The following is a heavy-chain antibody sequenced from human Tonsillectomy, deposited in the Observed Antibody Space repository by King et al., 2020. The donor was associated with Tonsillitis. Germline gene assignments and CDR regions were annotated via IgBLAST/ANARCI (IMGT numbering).Heavy chain of an antibody. V-gene: IGHV3-15*01. CDR3: TPQWELLGGNYFDY. CDR2: IKSKTDGGST. D-gene: IGHD1-26*01. Sequence: QLVQSGGGLVQPGGSLRLSCAASGFTFSKAWVSWVSQAPGKGLEWFGRIKSKTDGGSTDYAEPGKGRLTILSDDSKNTRYLQMNSLKTEDTAVYYCTPQWELLGGNYFDYWGQGTLVTVSS. CDR1: GFTFSKAW. J-gene: IGHJ4*02.